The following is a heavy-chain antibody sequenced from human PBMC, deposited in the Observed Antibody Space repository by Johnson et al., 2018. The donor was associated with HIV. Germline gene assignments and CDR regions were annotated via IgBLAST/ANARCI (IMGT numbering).Heavy chain of an antibody. V-gene: IGHV3-72*01. D-gene: IGHD1-7*01. CDR2: TRNKANSYTT. Sequence: VQLVESGGGLVQPGGSLRLSCAASGFTFSDHYMDWVRQAPGKGLEWVGLTRNKANSYTTEYAASVKGRFTISRDDSKNSLYLKMNSLKTEDTDVYYCVRFELGAFDIWGQGTMVNVSS. J-gene: IGHJ3*02. CDR1: GFTFSDHY. CDR3: VRFELGAFDI.